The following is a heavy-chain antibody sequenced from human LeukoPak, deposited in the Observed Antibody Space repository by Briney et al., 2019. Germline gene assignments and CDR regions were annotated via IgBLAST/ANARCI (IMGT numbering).Heavy chain of an antibody. J-gene: IGHJ3*02. Sequence: SETLSLTRTVSGGSISSYYWSWIRQPPGKGLEWIGYIYYSGSTNYNPSLKSRVTISVDTSKNQFSLKLSSVTAADTAVYYCATFPGLYCSGTSCYDAFDIWGQGTMVTVSS. CDR3: ATFPGLYCSGTSCYDAFDI. CDR2: IYYSGST. V-gene: IGHV4-59*12. D-gene: IGHD2-2*01. CDR1: GGSISSYY.